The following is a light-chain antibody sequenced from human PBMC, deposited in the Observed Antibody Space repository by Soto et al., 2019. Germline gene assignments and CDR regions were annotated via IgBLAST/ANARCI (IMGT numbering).Light chain of an antibody. CDR3: QQYGSSPPT. J-gene: IGKJ1*01. Sequence: ETVLTQSPATLSVSPGERSTLSCRASQSISSNLAWYQQKPGQAPRLLIYGASSRATGIPDRFSGSGSGTDFTLTISRLEPEDFAVYYCQQYGSSPPTFGQGTKVDIK. V-gene: IGKV3-20*01. CDR1: QSISSN. CDR2: GAS.